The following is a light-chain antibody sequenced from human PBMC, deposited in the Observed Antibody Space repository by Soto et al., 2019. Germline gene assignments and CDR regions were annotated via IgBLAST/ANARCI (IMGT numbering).Light chain of an antibody. Sequence: QSVLTQPPSVSGAPGQRVTISCTGSSSNIGAGCDVHWYQQLPGTAPKLLIYGNSNRPSGVPDRFSGSKSGTSASLAITGLQAEDEADYYCQSYDSSLSGVFGGGTQLTVL. V-gene: IGLV1-40*01. CDR3: QSYDSSLSGV. CDR2: GNS. CDR1: SSNIGAGCD. J-gene: IGLJ2*01.